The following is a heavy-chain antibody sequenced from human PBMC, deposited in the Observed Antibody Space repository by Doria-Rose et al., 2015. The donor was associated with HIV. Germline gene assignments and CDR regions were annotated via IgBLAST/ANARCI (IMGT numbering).Heavy chain of an antibody. CDR2: IPYDGTNK. CDR1: GFTFSSYA. J-gene: IGHJ4*02. CDR3: ARDWDDYGDFDY. Sequence: QVQLVQSGGGVVQPGRSLRLPCAASGFTFSSYALHWVRPAPGKGLEWVAVIPYDGTNKYYSDSVKGRFTISRDNSKFTLYLQMNNLRAEDTAVYYCARDWDDYGDFDYWGQGTLVTVSS. V-gene: IGHV3-30-3*01. D-gene: IGHD4-17*01.